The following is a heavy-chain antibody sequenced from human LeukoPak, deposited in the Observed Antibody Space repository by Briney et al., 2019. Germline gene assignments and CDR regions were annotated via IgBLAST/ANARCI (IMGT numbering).Heavy chain of an antibody. J-gene: IGHJ4*02. Sequence: PGRSLRLSCAASGFTFSSYAMHWVRQAPGKGLEWVSAISGSGGSTYYADSVKGRFTISRDNSKNTLYLQMNSLRAEDTAVYYCAKMRGAVAGTPFHLDYWGQGTLVTVSS. CDR1: GFTFSSYA. D-gene: IGHD6-19*01. CDR3: AKMRGAVAGTPFHLDY. V-gene: IGHV3-23*01. CDR2: ISGSGGST.